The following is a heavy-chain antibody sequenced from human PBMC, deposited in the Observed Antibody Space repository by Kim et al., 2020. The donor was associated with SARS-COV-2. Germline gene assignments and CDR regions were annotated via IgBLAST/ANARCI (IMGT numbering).Heavy chain of an antibody. Sequence: ASVKVSCKASGYTFTSYSINWVRQAPGQGLEWMGWNSAYSGNTEYARKIQGRVTMTTDTSTNTAYMELRSLRSDDTAVYYCAILLGTGVTLVWGQGTLVTVSS. V-gene: IGHV1-18*01. CDR1: GYTFTSYS. CDR2: NSAYSGNT. D-gene: IGHD2-15*01. J-gene: IGHJ4*02. CDR3: AILLGTGVTLV.